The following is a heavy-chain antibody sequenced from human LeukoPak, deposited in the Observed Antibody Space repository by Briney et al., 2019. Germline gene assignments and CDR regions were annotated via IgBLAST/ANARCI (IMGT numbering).Heavy chain of an antibody. CDR2: TYSGGST. CDR3: ARAGASSPPFDY. Sequence: GGSLRLSCAASGFTFSDYYMSWVRQAPGKGLEWVSVTYSGGSTYYADSVKGRFTISRDNSKNTLYLQMNSLRAEDTAVYYCARAGASSPPFDYWGQGTLVTVSS. V-gene: IGHV3-66*01. J-gene: IGHJ4*02. D-gene: IGHD6-13*01. CDR1: GFTFSDYY.